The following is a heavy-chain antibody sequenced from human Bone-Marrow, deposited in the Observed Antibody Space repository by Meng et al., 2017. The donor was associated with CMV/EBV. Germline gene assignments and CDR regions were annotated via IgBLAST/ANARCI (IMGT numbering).Heavy chain of an antibody. CDR3: ARGDIVVVPAAIHYYYYGMDV. CDR2: MNPNSGNT. J-gene: IGHJ6*02. D-gene: IGHD2-2*02. Sequence: ASVKVYCKAAGYTFTSYDINWVRQATGQGLEWMGWMNPNSGNTGYAQKFQGRVTMTRNTSISTAYMELSSLRSEDTAVYYCARGDIVVVPAAIHYYYYGMDVWGQGTTVTVSS. V-gene: IGHV1-8*01. CDR1: GYTFTSYD.